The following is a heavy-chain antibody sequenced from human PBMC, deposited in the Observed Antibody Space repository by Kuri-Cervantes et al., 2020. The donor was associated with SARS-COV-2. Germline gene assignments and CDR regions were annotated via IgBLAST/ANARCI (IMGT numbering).Heavy chain of an antibody. Sequence: ESLKISCTVSGGSISSYYWSWIRQPPGKGLEWIGYIYYSGSTNYNPSLKSRVTISVDTSKNQFSLKLSSVTAADTAVYYCARGLDYYDSSGYRWFDPWGQGTLVTVSS. V-gene: IGHV4-59*12. CDR3: ARGLDYYDSSGYRWFDP. CDR1: GGSISSYY. CDR2: IYYSGST. D-gene: IGHD3-22*01. J-gene: IGHJ5*02.